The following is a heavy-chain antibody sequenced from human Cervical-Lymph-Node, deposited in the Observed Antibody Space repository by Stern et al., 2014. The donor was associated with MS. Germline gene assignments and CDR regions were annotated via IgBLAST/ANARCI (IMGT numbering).Heavy chain of an antibody. V-gene: IGHV1-2*06. CDR2: INPNSGGT. J-gene: IGHJ5*02. CDR1: GYTFTDSY. D-gene: IGHD2-2*01. CDR3: ARGRRIVVVPSAIDWFDP. Sequence: VHLVESGAEVKKPGASVKVSCKASGYTFTDSYMHWVRQAPGQGLEWMGRINPNSGGTNYAQKFQGRVTMTRDTSISTAYMELSRLRSDDTAVYYCARGRRIVVVPSAIDWFDPWGQGTLVTVSS.